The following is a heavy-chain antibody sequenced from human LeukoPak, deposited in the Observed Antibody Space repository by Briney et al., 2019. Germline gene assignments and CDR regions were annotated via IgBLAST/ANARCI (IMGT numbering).Heavy chain of an antibody. Sequence: GESPKISCKGSGYSFTSYWIAWVRQMPGKGLEWMGIIYPGDSGTRNSPSFQGQVTISADKSISTAYLQWSSLKAADTAMYYCARRSRGYCSSTSCFFDSWGQGTLVTVSS. V-gene: IGHV5-51*01. J-gene: IGHJ4*03. CDR1: GYSFTSYW. D-gene: IGHD2-2*01. CDR2: IYPGDSGT. CDR3: ARRSRGYCSSTSCFFDS.